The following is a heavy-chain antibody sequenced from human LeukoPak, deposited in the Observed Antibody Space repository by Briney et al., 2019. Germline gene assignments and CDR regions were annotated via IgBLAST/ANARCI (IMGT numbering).Heavy chain of an antibody. CDR2: ISGSGGST. D-gene: IGHD3-10*01. V-gene: IGHV3-23*01. CDR3: AKGVWFGELLFPYYFDY. J-gene: IGHJ4*02. CDR1: GFTFSSYA. Sequence: GGSLRLSCAASGFTFSSYAMSWVRQAPGKGLEWVSAISGSGGSTYYADSVKGRFTISRDNSKNTLYLQMNSLRAEDTAVYYCAKGVWFGELLFPYYFDYWGQGTLVTVPS.